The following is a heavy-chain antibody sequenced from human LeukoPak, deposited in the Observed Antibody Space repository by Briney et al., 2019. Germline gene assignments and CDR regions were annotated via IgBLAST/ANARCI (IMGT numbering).Heavy chain of an antibody. Sequence: PGGSLRPSCAASGFTFSSYWMSWVRQAPGKGLEWVANIKQEGSEKYYVDSVKGRFTISRDNAENSLYLQMNSLRVEDTAVYYCAREAARPDYWGQGTLVTVSS. CDR3: AREAARPDY. D-gene: IGHD6-6*01. CDR2: IKQEGSEK. CDR1: GFTFSSYW. J-gene: IGHJ4*02. V-gene: IGHV3-7*01.